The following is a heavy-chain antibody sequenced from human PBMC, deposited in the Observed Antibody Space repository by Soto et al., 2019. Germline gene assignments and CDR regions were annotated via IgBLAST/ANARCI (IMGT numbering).Heavy chain of an antibody. CDR1: GGSINSGGYS. Sequence: QLQLQESGSGLVKASQTLSLTCAVSGGSINSGGYSWSWIRPPPGKVLEWIGDIYHGSTYYNPSLKSRVTISIDRSKNQFSLKLSSVTAADTAVYYCASSSYRRIGAFDIWGQGTMVTVSS. D-gene: IGHD2-2*01. CDR2: IYHGST. V-gene: IGHV4-30-2*01. J-gene: IGHJ3*02. CDR3: ASSSYRRIGAFDI.